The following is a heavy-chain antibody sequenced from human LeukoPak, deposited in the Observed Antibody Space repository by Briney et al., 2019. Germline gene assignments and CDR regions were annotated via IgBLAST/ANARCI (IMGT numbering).Heavy chain of an antibody. D-gene: IGHD3-9*01. CDR3: AREPILTGYNAMGIFDY. J-gene: IGHJ4*02. CDR2: INPSGGST. V-gene: IGHV1-46*01. CDR1: GYTFTSYY. Sequence: ASVKVSCKASGYTFTSYYMHWVRQAPGQGLEWMGIINPSGGSTSYAQKFQGRVTMTRDTSTSTVYMELSSLRSEDTAVYYCAREPILTGYNAMGIFDYWGQGTLVTVSS.